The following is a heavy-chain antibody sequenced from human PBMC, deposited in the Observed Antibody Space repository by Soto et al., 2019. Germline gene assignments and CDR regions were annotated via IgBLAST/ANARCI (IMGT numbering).Heavy chain of an antibody. CDR2: IYYSGST. D-gene: IGHD4-17*01. CDR1: GGSISSGGYY. CDR3: ARMTTVYLFDY. V-gene: IGHV4-30-4*08. Sequence: PSETLSLTCTVSGGSISSGGYYWSWIRQHPGKGLEWIGYIYYSGSTYYNPSLKSRVTISVDTSKNQFSLKLSSVTAADTAVYYCARMTTVYLFDYWGQGTLVTVSS. J-gene: IGHJ4*02.